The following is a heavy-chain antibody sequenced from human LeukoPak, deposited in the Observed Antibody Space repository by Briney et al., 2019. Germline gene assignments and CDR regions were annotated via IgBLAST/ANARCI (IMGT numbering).Heavy chain of an antibody. J-gene: IGHJ5*02. CDR1: GFTFSSYG. Sequence: PGGSLRVSCVVSGFTFSSYGMSWVRQAPGKGLEWVSAISGSGGSTFYADSVKGRFTISRDNSKNTLYLQMNSLRAEDTAVYYCAKDYRTTNWFDPWGQGTLVTVSS. D-gene: IGHD1-1*01. CDR2: ISGSGGST. CDR3: AKDYRTTNWFDP. V-gene: IGHV3-23*01.